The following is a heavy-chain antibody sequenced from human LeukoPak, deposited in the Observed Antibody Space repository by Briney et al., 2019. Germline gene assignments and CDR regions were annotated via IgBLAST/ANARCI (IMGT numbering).Heavy chain of an antibody. CDR2: ISGSGDNT. V-gene: IGHV3-23*01. D-gene: IGHD6-19*01. Sequence: GGSLRLSCAASGFTFSNYWMNWVRQAPGKGLEWVSGISGSGDNTYYADSVKGRFSVSRDNPKNTLYLQMNNLRAEDTAVYYCAKDKGYSSGWYLLDPWGQGTLVTVSS. CDR3: AKDKGYSSGWYLLDP. CDR1: GFTFSNYW. J-gene: IGHJ5*02.